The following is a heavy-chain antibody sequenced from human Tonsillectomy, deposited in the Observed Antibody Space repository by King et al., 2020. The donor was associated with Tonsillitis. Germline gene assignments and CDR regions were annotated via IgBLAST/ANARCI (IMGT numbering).Heavy chain of an antibody. CDR2: ISTRGSTI. J-gene: IGHJ4*02. V-gene: IGHV3-48*03. Sequence: VQLVESGGGFIQPGGSLRLSCAASGFTFSSYEMNWFRQAPGKGLEWVSYISTRGSTIYSADSVKGRFTISRDNAKSSLYLQMNSLRVEDTAVYYCARVPASGWYADYWGQGTLVTVSS. CDR1: GFTFSSYE. D-gene: IGHD6-19*01. CDR3: ARVPASGWYADY.